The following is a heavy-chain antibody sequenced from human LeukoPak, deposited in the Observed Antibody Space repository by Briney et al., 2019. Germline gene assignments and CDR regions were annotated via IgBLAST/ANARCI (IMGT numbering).Heavy chain of an antibody. J-gene: IGHJ5*02. Sequence: GGSLRLSCAASGFTFSSYDMHWVRQATGKGLEWVSAIGTAGDTYYPGSVKGRFTISRENAKNSLYLQMNSLRAGDTAVYYCARVRGGSNWFDPWGQGTLVTVSS. V-gene: IGHV3-13*01. CDR3: ARVRGGSNWFDP. D-gene: IGHD5-12*01. CDR2: IGTAGDT. CDR1: GFTFSSYD.